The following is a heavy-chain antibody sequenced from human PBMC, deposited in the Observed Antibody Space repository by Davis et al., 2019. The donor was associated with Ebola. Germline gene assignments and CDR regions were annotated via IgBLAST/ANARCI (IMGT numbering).Heavy chain of an antibody. D-gene: IGHD5-24*01. CDR3: TTGQMATI. V-gene: IGHV3-49*04. CDR1: GFTFGDYA. CDR2: IRSKAYGGTT. J-gene: IGHJ3*02. Sequence: PGGSLRLSCTASGFTFGDYAMSWVRQAPGKGLEWVGFIRSKAYGGTTDYAAPVKGRFTISRDDSKNTLYLQMNSLKTEDTAVYYCTTGQMATIWGQGTMVTVSS.